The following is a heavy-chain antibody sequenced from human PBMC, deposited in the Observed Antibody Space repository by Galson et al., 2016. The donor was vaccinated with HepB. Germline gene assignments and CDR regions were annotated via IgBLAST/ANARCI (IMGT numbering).Heavy chain of an antibody. V-gene: IGHV3-7*04. D-gene: IGHD7-27*01. CDR3: VRYRSLGY. Sequence: SLRLSCAASGFNFHESWMAWVRQAPGEGLECVADIKEDGSDKFDVDSVKGRFTISRDNAKNSPYLQMNSLRVEDTAIYYWVRYRSLGYWGQGTLVTVSS. CDR2: IKEDGSDK. J-gene: IGHJ4*02. CDR1: GFNFHESW.